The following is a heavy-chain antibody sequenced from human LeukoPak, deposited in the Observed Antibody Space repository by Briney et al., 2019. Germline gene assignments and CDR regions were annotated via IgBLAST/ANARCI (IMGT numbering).Heavy chain of an antibody. Sequence: GGSLRLSCAASGFTFSSYSMNWVRQAPGKGLEWVSSISSSSYIYYADSVKGRFTISRDNAKNSLYLQTNSLRAEDTAVYYCARNRSGGTNAFDIWGQGTMVTVSS. CDR1: GFTFSSYS. V-gene: IGHV3-21*01. CDR3: ARNRSGGTNAFDI. D-gene: IGHD3-16*01. J-gene: IGHJ3*02. CDR2: ISSSSYI.